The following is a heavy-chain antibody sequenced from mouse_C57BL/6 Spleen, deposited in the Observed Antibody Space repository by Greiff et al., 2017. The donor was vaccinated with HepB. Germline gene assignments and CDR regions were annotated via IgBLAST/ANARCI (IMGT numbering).Heavy chain of an antibody. D-gene: IGHD3-2*02. CDR1: GFNIKDDY. J-gene: IGHJ2*01. CDR3: TTSSSGYDY. CDR2: IDPENGDT. Sequence: VQLQQSGAELVRPGASVKLSCTASGFNIKDDYMHWVKQRPEQGLEWIGWIDPENGDTKYASKFQGKATITADTSSNTAYLQLSSLTSEDSAVSYCTTSSSGYDYWGQGTPLTVSS. V-gene: IGHV14-4*01.